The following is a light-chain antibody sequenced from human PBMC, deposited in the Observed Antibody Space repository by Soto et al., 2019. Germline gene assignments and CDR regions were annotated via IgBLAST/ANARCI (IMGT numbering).Light chain of an antibody. CDR3: QQSYRTPIT. CDR2: AAS. CDR1: QSISTY. J-gene: IGKJ5*01. Sequence: DIQLTQSASPLSSSFGDRVSITFLASQSISTYLNWYQQKPGKAPKVLIYAASNLQSGVPPRFSGSGSGTDFTLTISSLQPEDVATYFCQQSYRTPITFGQGTRLENK. V-gene: IGKV1-39*01.